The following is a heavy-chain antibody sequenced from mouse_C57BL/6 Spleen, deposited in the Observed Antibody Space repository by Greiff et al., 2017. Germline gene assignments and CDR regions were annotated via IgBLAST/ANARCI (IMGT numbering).Heavy chain of an antibody. CDR1: GFTFSSYG. CDR3: ARHERGRELHYAMDY. D-gene: IGHD2-1*01. V-gene: IGHV5-6*01. J-gene: IGHJ4*01. CDR2: ISSGGSYT. Sequence: EVTLVESGGDLVKPGGSLKLSCAASGFTFSSYGMSWVRQTPDKRLEWVATISSGGSYTYYPASVKGRFTISRDNAKNTLYLQMSSLKSEDTAMYYCARHERGRELHYAMDYWGQGTSVTVSS.